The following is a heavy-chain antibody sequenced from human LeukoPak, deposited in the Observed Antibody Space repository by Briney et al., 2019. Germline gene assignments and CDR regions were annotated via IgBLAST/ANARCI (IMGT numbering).Heavy chain of an antibody. CDR2: INPSGGST. CDR1: GYTFTSYD. Sequence: ASVKVSCKASGYTFTSYDINWVRQAPGQGLEWMGIINPSGGSTSYAQKFQGRVTMTRDTSTSTVYMELSSLRSEDTAVYYCARADVLLWFGELSSYWGQGTLVTVSS. J-gene: IGHJ4*02. V-gene: IGHV1-46*01. D-gene: IGHD3-10*01. CDR3: ARADVLLWFGELSSY.